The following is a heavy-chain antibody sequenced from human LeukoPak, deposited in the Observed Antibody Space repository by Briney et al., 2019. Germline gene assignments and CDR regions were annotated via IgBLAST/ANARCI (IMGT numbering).Heavy chain of an antibody. J-gene: IGHJ6*03. CDR2: IQYDGSNE. Sequence: GGSLRLSCAASGFTFSTYGMHWVRQAPGKGLEWVAYIQYDGSNEQYADSVKGRFSISRDSSKNTLYLQMNSLRAEDTAVYYCAKTSYYYYMDVWGKGTTVTVSS. CDR3: AKTSYYYYMDV. CDR1: GFTFSTYG. V-gene: IGHV3-30*02.